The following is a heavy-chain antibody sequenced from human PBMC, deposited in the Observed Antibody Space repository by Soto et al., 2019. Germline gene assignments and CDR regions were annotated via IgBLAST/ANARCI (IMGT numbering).Heavy chain of an antibody. V-gene: IGHV4-61*01. CDR3: ARGRASYDSSGPLDP. D-gene: IGHD3-22*01. CDR1: GESVSRGSFY. J-gene: IGHJ5*02. CDR2: MYYSGST. Sequence: SETLSLTCTVSGESVSRGSFYWSWIRQPPGKGLECSGYMYYSGSTNYNPSLKSRVTISVDTAKNQFSLKLRSVTTGDTAVDYCARGRASYDSSGPLDPWGQGTLVTVSS.